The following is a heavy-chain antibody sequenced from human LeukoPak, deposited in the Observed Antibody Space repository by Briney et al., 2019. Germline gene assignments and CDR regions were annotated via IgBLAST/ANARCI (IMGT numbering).Heavy chain of an antibody. J-gene: IGHJ3*02. Sequence: PGGSLRLSCAASGFTFSSYSMNWVRQAPGKGLEWVAVISYDASNEYYTDSVRGRFTISRDISKNTVYLQMNSLRAEDTAVYYCARDLISLGAFKAFDIWGQGTLVTVSS. CDR3: ARDLISLGAFKAFDI. D-gene: IGHD3-10*01. V-gene: IGHV3-30*03. CDR2: ISYDASNE. CDR1: GFTFSSYS.